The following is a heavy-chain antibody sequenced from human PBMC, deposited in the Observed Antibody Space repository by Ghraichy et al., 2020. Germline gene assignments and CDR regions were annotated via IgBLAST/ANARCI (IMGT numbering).Heavy chain of an antibody. J-gene: IGHJ5*02. D-gene: IGHD2-2*02. V-gene: IGHV3-30-3*01. CDR3: ARDREPTAVHWLDP. CDR2: ISHEGSTK. CDR1: GFTFSNYA. Sequence: GGSLRLSCAASGFTFSNYATHWVRQGPGKGLEWVAVISHEGSTKLYADSVKGRFTISRDNSKNTLYLQMNSLRAEDTAVYYCARDREPTAVHWLDPWGQGTLVTVSS.